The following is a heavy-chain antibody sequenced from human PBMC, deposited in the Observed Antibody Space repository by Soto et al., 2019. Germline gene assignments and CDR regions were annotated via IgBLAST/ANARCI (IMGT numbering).Heavy chain of an antibody. CDR3: ARGFLAAGNY. CDR1: GGSFSGYY. CDR2: INHSGST. V-gene: IGHV4-34*01. D-gene: IGHD6-13*01. Sequence: QVQLQQWGAGLLKPSETLSLTCAVYGGSFSGYYWSWIRQPPGKGLEWIGEINHSGSTNYNPSLKSRVTISVDTSKNQFSLKLSSVTAADTAVYYCARGFLAAGNYWGQGTLVTVSS. J-gene: IGHJ4*02.